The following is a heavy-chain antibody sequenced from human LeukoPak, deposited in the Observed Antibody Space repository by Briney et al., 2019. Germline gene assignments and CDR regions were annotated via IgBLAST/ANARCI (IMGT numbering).Heavy chain of an antibody. V-gene: IGHV1-2*04. CDR3: ARERAHRLVSGYDPYYYGMDV. Sequence: ASVEVSCKASGYTFTGYYMHWVRQAPGQGLEWMGWINPNSGGTNYAQKFQGWVTMTRDTSISTAYMELSRLRSDDTAVYYCARERAHRLVSGYDPYYYGMDVWGKGTTVTVSS. D-gene: IGHD5-12*01. CDR1: GYTFTGYY. J-gene: IGHJ6*04. CDR2: INPNSGGT.